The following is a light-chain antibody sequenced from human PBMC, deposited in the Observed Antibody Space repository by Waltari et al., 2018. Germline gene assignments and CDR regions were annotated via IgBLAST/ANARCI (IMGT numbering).Light chain of an antibody. CDR2: NTD. Sequence: QSVLTQPASASGTPGQRVTIPCSGTSSNIPINGVTWYQQIPGTAPKLLIYNTDQRPSGVPDRFSGSKSGTSASLAISGLQSEDEADYYCATWDDNLKGLFGGGTKLTVL. V-gene: IGLV1-44*01. CDR1: SSNIPING. J-gene: IGLJ3*02. CDR3: ATWDDNLKGL.